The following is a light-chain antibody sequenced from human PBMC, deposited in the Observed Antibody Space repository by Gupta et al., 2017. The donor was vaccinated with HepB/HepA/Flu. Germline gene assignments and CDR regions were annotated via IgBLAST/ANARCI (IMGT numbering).Light chain of an antibody. J-gene: IGKJ1*01. Sequence: EVVLTQSPGTLSLSPGERATLSCRASQSVSSNYLVWYQQKPGQAPRLLIYGAVSRATGIPDRFSGSGSGTDFTLTISRLEPEDFAVYYCQQYGSSPRTFGQGTKVEIK. CDR3: QQYGSSPRT. CDR2: GAV. CDR1: QSVSSNY. V-gene: IGKV3-20*01.